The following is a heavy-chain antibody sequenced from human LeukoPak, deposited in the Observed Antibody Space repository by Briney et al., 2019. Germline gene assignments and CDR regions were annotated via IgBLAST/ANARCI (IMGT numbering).Heavy chain of an antibody. J-gene: IGHJ4*02. CDR1: GYPFSSYY. CDR3: ARGDEWELAVDY. Sequence: ASVKVSCKASGYPFSSYYINWVRYGPGQGLEWMGWIKPNSGDTNYAQKFQGRLTMTRDTTISTVYMELNRLRSDDTAVYYCARGDEWELAVDYWGQGTLITVSS. D-gene: IGHD1-26*01. CDR2: IKPNSGDT. V-gene: IGHV1-2*02.